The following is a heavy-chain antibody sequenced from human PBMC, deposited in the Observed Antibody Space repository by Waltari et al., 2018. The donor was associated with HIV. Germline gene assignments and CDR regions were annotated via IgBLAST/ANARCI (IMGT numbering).Heavy chain of an antibody. V-gene: IGHV3-21*01. J-gene: IGHJ4*01. CDR1: GFTFSRYA. D-gene: IGHD4-17*01. Sequence: EVQLVESGGGLVRPGGSLRLSCAVSGFTFSRYAMNWVRQIPGKGLQWVSYIRTPGDFINHADSVQGRFIISRDNTKKSLYLQMKDLRDSDTAVYHCAATVTTRGTFDYWGNGTLVSV. CDR2: IRTPGDFI. CDR3: AATVTTRGTFDY.